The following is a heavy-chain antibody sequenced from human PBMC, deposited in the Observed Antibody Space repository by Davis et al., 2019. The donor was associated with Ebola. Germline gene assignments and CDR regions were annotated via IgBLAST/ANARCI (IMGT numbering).Heavy chain of an antibody. CDR3: ARAVTMVLPSGWFDP. D-gene: IGHD3-10*01. V-gene: IGHV1-18*01. Sequence: AASVKVSCKASGYTFTRYGISWVRQAPGQGLEWMGWISPSNGNTNYAQNLQGRVTMTTDTSTSTAYMEVRSLRYDDTAVYYCARAVTMVLPSGWFDPWGQGTLVTVSS. CDR1: GYTFTRYG. CDR2: ISPSNGNT. J-gene: IGHJ5*02.